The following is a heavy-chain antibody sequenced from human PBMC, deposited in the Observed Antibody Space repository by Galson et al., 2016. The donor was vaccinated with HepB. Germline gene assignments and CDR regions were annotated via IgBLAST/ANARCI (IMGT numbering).Heavy chain of an antibody. D-gene: IGHD5-12*01. CDR2: IDYSGSA. CDR3: ARPGNRGYDYNY. V-gene: IGHV4-39*01. CDR1: GGSISSTCFY. J-gene: IGHJ4*02. Sequence: LSLTCTVSGGSISSTCFYWGWIRQPPGPPGKGLEWIGSIDYSGSAYYNPSLKSRVIISVDTSKNQFSLKLSSVTAADTAVYYCARPGNRGYDYNYWGQGTLVTAAS.